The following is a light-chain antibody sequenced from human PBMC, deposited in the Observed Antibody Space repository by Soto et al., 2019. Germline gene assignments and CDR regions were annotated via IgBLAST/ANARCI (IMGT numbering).Light chain of an antibody. V-gene: IGKV1-39*01. CDR2: LAS. J-gene: IGKJ1*01. CDR3: QHSYSAPQT. CDR1: QTISNY. Sequence: DIQMTQSPSSLSASVGDSVTITCRASQTISNYLHWYQQSPGKAPNLMIYLASNLQSGVPSRFSGSGSGTDFTLPISSLQHDDFATYYCQHSYSAPQTFGQGTKVEI.